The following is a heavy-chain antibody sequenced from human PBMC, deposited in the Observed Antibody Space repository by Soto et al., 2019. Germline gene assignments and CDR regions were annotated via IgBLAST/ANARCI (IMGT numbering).Heavy chain of an antibody. V-gene: IGHV1-18*04. CDR3: ARWASFCSGAGCKRDNWLAP. J-gene: IGHJ5*02. Sequence: QVQLVQSGAEVKKPGASVKVSCKASGYTFTTYGINWVRQAPGQGLEWMGWINTYNGNTNYAQKLQGRVTMTTETSTTTVFMELRGLRSDDTAVYYCARWASFCSGAGCKRDNWLAPWGQGTLVTVSS. CDR2: INTYNGNT. D-gene: IGHD2-15*01. CDR1: GYTFTTYG.